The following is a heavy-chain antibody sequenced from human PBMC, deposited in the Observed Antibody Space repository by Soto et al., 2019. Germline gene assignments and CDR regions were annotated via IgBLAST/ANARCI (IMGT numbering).Heavy chain of an antibody. CDR1: GCTIDTHA. D-gene: IGHD5-12*01. J-gene: IGHJ5*02. Sequence: PGGSLRLSCAASGCTIDTHAMHWLRQAPGKGLEWVAGIRWDSGKIGYADSVKGRFSVSRDNAKNSLYLQMSSLKPEDSTLYFCARDNPGLYGDHDSNWFDPWGQGTLVTVSS. V-gene: IGHV3-9*01. CDR3: ARDNPGLYGDHDSNWFDP. CDR2: IRWDSGKI.